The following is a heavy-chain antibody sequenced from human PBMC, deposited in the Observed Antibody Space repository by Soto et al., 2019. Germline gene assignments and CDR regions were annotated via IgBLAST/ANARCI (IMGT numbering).Heavy chain of an antibody. CDR1: GFTFSSYW. D-gene: IGHD3-3*01. Sequence: EVQLVESGGGLVQPGGSLRLSCAASGFTFSSYWMSWVRQAPGKGLEWVANIKQDGSEKYYVDSVKGRFTISRDNAKNSLYLQMNSLRAEDTAVYYCARDAVTYDFWSGFPHLYAFDIWGQGTMVTVSS. J-gene: IGHJ3*02. CDR2: IKQDGSEK. CDR3: ARDAVTYDFWSGFPHLYAFDI. V-gene: IGHV3-7*01.